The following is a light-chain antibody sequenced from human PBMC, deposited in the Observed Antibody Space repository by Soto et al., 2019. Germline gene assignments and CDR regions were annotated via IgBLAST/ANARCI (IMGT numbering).Light chain of an antibody. CDR1: QSINSN. J-gene: IGKJ1*01. V-gene: IGKV3-15*01. CDR3: RQYDNWPPAWT. Sequence: EIVMTQSPATLSVSPGERATLSCRASQSINSNLAWYQQKPGQAPRLLIYGASTRATGIPARFSGSGSGTEFTLTISSLQSEDSAVYYCRQYDNWPPAWTFGQGTKVEIK. CDR2: GAS.